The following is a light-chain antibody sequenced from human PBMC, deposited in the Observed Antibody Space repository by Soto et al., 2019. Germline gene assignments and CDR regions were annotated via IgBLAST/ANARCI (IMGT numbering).Light chain of an antibody. CDR2: EVA. CDR3: SSYISSTGLYV. Sequence: QSVLTQPASVSGSPGQSITIYCTADFVYVSWYQQHPGKAPKVIMYEVAIRPSGVSDRFSGSKSGNTASLTISGLQPEDEADYYCSSYISSTGLYVFGPGTKVTVL. V-gene: IGLV2-14*01. J-gene: IGLJ1*01. CDR1: DFVY.